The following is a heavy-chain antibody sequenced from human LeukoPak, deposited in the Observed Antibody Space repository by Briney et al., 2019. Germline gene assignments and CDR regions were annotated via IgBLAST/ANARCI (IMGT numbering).Heavy chain of an antibody. J-gene: IGHJ4*02. Sequence: SETLSLTCTVSGGSISSGDYYWSWIRQPPGKGLEWIGYIYYSGSTYYNPSLKSRVTISVDTSKNQFSLKLSSVTAADTAVYYCARALYDFWSGYYLDYWGQGTLVTVSS. D-gene: IGHD3-3*01. V-gene: IGHV4-30-4*01. CDR3: ARALYDFWSGYYLDY. CDR2: IYYSGST. CDR1: GGSISSGDYY.